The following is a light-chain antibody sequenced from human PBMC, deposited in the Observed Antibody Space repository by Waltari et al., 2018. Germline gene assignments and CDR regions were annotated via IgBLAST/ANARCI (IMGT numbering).Light chain of an antibody. V-gene: IGKV4-1*01. Sequence: DIVMTQSPDSLAVSLGERATINSKSSQSVLYTSTNRNYLAWYQQKPGQPPKLLIYWASTRESGVPDRFSGSGSGRDFTLTISSLQAEDVAVYYCQQYNTTPLTFGGGTKVEIK. J-gene: IGKJ4*01. CDR3: QQYNTTPLT. CDR1: QSVLYTSTNRNY. CDR2: WAS.